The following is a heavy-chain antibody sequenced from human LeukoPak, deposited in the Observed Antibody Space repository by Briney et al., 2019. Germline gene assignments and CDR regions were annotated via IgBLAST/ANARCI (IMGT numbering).Heavy chain of an antibody. Sequence: GGSLRLSCAASGFTFSSYAMHWVRQAPGKGLEWVAVVSYGGSNKYYADSVKGRFTISRDNSKNTLYLQMNSLRAEDTAVYYCAREVLDYGDGSYYYYGMDVWGQGTTVTVSS. D-gene: IGHD4-17*01. CDR1: GFTFSSYA. J-gene: IGHJ6*02. CDR2: VSYGGSNK. CDR3: AREVLDYGDGSYYYYGMDV. V-gene: IGHV3-30-3*01.